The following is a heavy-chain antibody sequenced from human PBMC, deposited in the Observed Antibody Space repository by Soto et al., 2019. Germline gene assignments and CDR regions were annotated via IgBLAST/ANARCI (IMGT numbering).Heavy chain of an antibody. CDR2: ISAYNGNT. Sequence: PEASVKVSCKASGYTFTSYGISWVRQAPGQGLEWMGWISAYNGNTNYAQKLQGRVTMTTDTSTSTAYMELRSLRSDDTAVYYCARVGYCSSTSCFYYYYYGMDVWGQGTTVTVSS. J-gene: IGHJ6*02. CDR3: ARVGYCSSTSCFYYYYYGMDV. V-gene: IGHV1-18*04. CDR1: GYTFTSYG. D-gene: IGHD2-2*01.